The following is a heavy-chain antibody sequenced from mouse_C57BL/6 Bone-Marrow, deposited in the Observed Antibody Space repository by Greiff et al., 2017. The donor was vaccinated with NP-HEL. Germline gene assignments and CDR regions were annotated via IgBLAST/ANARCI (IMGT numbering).Heavy chain of an antibody. V-gene: IGHV1-20*01. CDR3: ARERPYKRFAY. Sequence: VQLQQSGPELVKPGDSVKISCKASGYSFTGYFMNWVMQSHGKSLEWIGRFNPYNGDTFYNQKFKGKATLTVDKSSSTAHMERRSTTSEDSAVYYCARERPYKRFAYWGQGTLVTVSA. D-gene: IGHD1-2*01. CDR1: GYSFTGYF. J-gene: IGHJ3*01. CDR2: FNPYNGDT.